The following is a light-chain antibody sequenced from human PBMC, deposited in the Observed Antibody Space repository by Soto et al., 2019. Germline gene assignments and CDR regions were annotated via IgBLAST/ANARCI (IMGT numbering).Light chain of an antibody. Sequence: QAVVTQEPSLTVSPGGTVTLTCASSTGAVTSGYYPNWFQQKPGQPPRALIYSTTYKHSWTPARFSGSLLGGKAPLTLSGVQPEDEADYYCLLFYGDGVVFGGGTKLTVL. J-gene: IGLJ2*01. CDR3: LLFYGDGVV. V-gene: IGLV7-43*01. CDR1: TGAVTSGYY. CDR2: STT.